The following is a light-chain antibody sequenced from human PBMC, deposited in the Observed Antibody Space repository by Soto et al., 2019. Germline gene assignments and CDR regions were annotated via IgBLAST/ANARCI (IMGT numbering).Light chain of an antibody. J-gene: IGLJ2*01. Sequence: QSALTQPASVSGSPGQSITISCTGTSSDVGSYNLVSWYQQHPGKAPKLMIYEGSKRPSGVSNRFSGSKSGNTASLTISGLQAEDEAEYYCCSYAGSITVFGGGTQLTVL. CDR1: SSDVGSYNL. CDR2: EGS. V-gene: IGLV2-23*01. CDR3: CSYAGSITV.